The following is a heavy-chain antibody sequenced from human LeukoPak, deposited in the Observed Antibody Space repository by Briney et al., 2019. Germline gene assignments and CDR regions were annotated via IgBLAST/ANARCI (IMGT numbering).Heavy chain of an antibody. CDR1: SGSIRSYY. Sequence: PSETLSLTCTVSSGSIRSYYWTWIRQPPGKGLEWIGYIYYSGSTNYNPSLKSRVTISIDTSKNHFSLKLSSVTAADTAVYYCAGANDSGYSDFDIWGQGTMVTVSS. CDR2: IYYSGST. D-gene: IGHD4/OR15-4a*01. J-gene: IGHJ3*02. V-gene: IGHV4-59*08. CDR3: AGANDSGYSDFDI.